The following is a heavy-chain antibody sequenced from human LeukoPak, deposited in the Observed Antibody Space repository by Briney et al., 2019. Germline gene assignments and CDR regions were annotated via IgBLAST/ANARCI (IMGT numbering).Heavy chain of an antibody. Sequence: SETLSLTCSVSGDSITSTSYYWGWIRQPPEKGLEWIGSVYYTGGTYYSPSLKSRVTISVDKSKNQFSLKLSSVTAADTAVYYCARGVAVAGNTDYWGQGTLVTVSS. V-gene: IGHV4-39*07. CDR2: VYYTGGT. J-gene: IGHJ4*02. D-gene: IGHD6-19*01. CDR1: GDSITSTSYY. CDR3: ARGVAVAGNTDY.